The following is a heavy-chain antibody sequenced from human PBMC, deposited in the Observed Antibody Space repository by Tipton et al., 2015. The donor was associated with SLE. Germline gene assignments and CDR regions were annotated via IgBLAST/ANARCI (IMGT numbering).Heavy chain of an antibody. CDR1: GGSISSGGYY. D-gene: IGHD6-19*01. V-gene: IGHV4-61*08. J-gene: IGHJ4*02. CDR2: INHSGST. Sequence: TLSLTCTVSGGSISSGGYYWIWIRQPPGKGLECIGEINHSGSTNYNPSLKSRVSISVDTSKNQFSLRLSSVTAADTAVYYCARRTGIAVTGTHFDRWGQGTLVTVSS. CDR3: ARRTGIAVTGTHFDR.